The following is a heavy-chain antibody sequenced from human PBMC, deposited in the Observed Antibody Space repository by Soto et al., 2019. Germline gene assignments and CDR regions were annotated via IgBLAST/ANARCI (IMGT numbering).Heavy chain of an antibody. V-gene: IGHV3-30*03. D-gene: IGHD6-19*01. CDR1: GFTFSSYG. J-gene: IGHJ6*02. CDR3: AGGSGWDYYYYYGMDV. CDR2: ISYDGSNK. Sequence: GGSLRLSGAASGFTFSSYGMHWVRQAPGKGLEWVAVISYDGSNKYYADSVKGRFTISRDNSKNTLYLQMNSLRAEDTAVYYCAGGSGWDYYYYYGMDVWGQGTTVTVSS.